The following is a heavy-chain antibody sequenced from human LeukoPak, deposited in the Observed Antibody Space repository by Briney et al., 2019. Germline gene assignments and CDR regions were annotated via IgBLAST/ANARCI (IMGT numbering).Heavy chain of an antibody. J-gene: IGHJ6*03. CDR1: GFVFNSYA. Sequence: GGSLRLSCAASGFVFNSYAMFWVRQAPGKGLEWVALIWYDGSNKYYADSVKGRFTISRDNSKNTLYLQMNSLRAEDTAVYYCARARWWEVNYYYYYMDVWGKGTTVTVSS. CDR2: IWYDGSNK. CDR3: ARARWWEVNYYYYYMDV. V-gene: IGHV3-33*01. D-gene: IGHD2-15*01.